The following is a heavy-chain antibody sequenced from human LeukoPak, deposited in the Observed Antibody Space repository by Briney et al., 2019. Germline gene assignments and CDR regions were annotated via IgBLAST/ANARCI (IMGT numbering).Heavy chain of an antibody. CDR2: IKSKTDGGTA. V-gene: IGHV3-15*01. Sequence: GGSLRLSCAASGLTFNNAWMSWARQAPGKGLEWVGRIKSKTDGGTADYAAPVKGRFTISRDDSKNTVYLQMNSLETEDTAVYYCIHIIAAGTILGDWGQGTLVTVSS. J-gene: IGHJ4*02. CDR1: GLTFNNAW. D-gene: IGHD1-1*01. CDR3: IHIIAAGTILGD.